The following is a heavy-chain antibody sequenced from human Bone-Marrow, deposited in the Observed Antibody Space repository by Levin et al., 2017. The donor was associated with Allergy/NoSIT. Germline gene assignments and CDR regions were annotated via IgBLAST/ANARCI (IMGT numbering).Heavy chain of an antibody. CDR2: VSYSGTT. CDR1: GDSIDRGEHY. V-gene: IGHV4-31*01. Sequence: SETLSLTCTVSGDSIDRGEHYWSWLRQRPGKGLEWLGFVSYSGTTNNNPSLYSQLSISVDTSKNQFFLRLYSVTAADTAGYYCARDSETRTWSWFDYWGQGAHVTVSS. D-gene: IGHD1-14*01. J-gene: IGHJ4*02. CDR3: ARDSETRTWSWFDY.